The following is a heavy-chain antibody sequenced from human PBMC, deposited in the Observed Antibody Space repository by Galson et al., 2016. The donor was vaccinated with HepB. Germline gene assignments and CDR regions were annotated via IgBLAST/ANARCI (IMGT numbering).Heavy chain of an antibody. Sequence: SVKVSCKVSGDSLKVVSIHWVRQAPGKGLEWMGGYDTENGESVYAQNFQGRVTMTEDISTDTAYMELCSLRFEDTAVYYCATDRDFGDILIFDYWGQGTQVTVSS. CDR1: GDSLKVVS. J-gene: IGHJ4*02. V-gene: IGHV1-24*01. CDR2: YDTENGES. D-gene: IGHD4-17*01. CDR3: ATDRDFGDILIFDY.